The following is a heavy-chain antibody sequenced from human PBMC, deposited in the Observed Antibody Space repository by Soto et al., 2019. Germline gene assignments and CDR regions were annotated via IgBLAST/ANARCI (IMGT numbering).Heavy chain of an antibody. CDR2: IYYSGST. V-gene: IGHV4-31*03. CDR3: ARIVVVTRAGKWFDP. Sequence: PSETLSLTCTVSGGSISSGGYYWSWIRQHPGKGLEWIGYIYYSGSTYYNPSLKSRVTISVDTSRNQFSLKLSSVTAADTAVYYCARIVVVTRAGKWFDPWGQGTLVTVSS. J-gene: IGHJ5*02. D-gene: IGHD2-21*02. CDR1: GGSISSGGYY.